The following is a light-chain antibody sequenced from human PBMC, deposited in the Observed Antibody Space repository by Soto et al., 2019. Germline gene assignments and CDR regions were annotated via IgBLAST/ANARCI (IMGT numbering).Light chain of an antibody. J-gene: IGKJ5*01. CDR1: QSVRNS. CDR3: QQYGTSEII. CDR2: AAS. Sequence: EIVLTQSPATLSLSPGERATLSCRASQSVRNSLAWYQQKPGQAPRLLIYAASHRATGIPTRFSGSGSGTDFTLTISRLEPEDFAVFFCQQYGTSEIIFGQGTRLEIK. V-gene: IGKV3-11*01.